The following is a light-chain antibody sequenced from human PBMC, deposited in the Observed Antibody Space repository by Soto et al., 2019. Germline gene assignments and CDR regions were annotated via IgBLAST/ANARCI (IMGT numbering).Light chain of an antibody. Sequence: EIVMTQSPATLSVSPGERATLSCRASQSVSSNLAWYQQKPGQAPRLLINGASTRATGIQARFSGSGSGTEFTLTISSLQSEDIAVYCCQQYNNWWTFGQGTKVEIK. CDR3: QQYNNWWT. J-gene: IGKJ1*01. CDR2: GAS. V-gene: IGKV3-15*01. CDR1: QSVSSN.